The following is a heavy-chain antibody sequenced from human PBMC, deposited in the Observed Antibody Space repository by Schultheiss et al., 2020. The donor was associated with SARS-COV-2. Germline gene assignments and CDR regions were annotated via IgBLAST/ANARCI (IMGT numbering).Heavy chain of an antibody. Sequence: ASVKVSCKASGYTFTDYNINWVRQAPGQGLEWKGWINIYIGNPRHAQSLQGRLTMTTDTSTNVVFRDLRSLRSDDTAVYYCARHHPVGATIPAPLDYWGQGTLVTVSS. D-gene: IGHD1-26*01. V-gene: IGHV1-18*04. CDR3: ARHHPVGATIPAPLDY. CDR1: GYTFTDYN. J-gene: IGHJ4*02. CDR2: INIYIGNP.